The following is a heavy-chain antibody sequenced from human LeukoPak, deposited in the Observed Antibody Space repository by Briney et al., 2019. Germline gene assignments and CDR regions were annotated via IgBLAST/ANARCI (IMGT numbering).Heavy chain of an antibody. D-gene: IGHD2-2*01. CDR2: IIPIFGTA. V-gene: IGHV1-69*01. CDR1: GGTFSSYA. J-gene: IGHJ6*03. Sequence: GASVKVSCKASGGTFSSYAISWVRQAPGQGLEWMGGIIPIFGTANYAQKFQGRVTITADESTSTAYMELSSLRSEDTAVYYCATGRYCSSTSCYGVYYYMDVWGKGTTVTVSS. CDR3: ATGRYCSSTSCYGVYYYMDV.